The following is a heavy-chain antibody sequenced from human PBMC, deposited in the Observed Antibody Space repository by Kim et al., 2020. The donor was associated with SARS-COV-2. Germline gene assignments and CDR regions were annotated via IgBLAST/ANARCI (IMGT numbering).Heavy chain of an antibody. CDR1: GGSFSGYY. CDR2: INHSGST. CDR3: ARDGNYDSGGGFDY. J-gene: IGHJ4*02. Sequence: SETLSLTCAVYGGSFSGYYWSWIRQPPGKGLEWIGEINHSGSTNYNPSLKSRVTISVDTSKNQFSLKLSSVTAADTAVYYCARDGNYDSGGGFDYWGQGTLVTVSS. D-gene: IGHD3-22*01. V-gene: IGHV4-34*01.